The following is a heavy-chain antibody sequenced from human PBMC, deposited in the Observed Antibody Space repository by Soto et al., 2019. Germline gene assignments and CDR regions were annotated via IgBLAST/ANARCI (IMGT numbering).Heavy chain of an antibody. D-gene: IGHD3-22*01. V-gene: IGHV3-33*01. J-gene: IGHJ3*02. Sequence: QVQLVESGGGVVQPGRSLRLSCAASGFTFSSYGMHWVRQAPGKGLEWVAVIWYDGSNKYYADSVKGRFTISRDNSKNTLYLQMNSLRAEDTAVYYCARDTYDSSGYYHPDDAFDIWGQGTMVTVSS. CDR2: IWYDGSNK. CDR3: ARDTYDSSGYYHPDDAFDI. CDR1: GFTFSSYG.